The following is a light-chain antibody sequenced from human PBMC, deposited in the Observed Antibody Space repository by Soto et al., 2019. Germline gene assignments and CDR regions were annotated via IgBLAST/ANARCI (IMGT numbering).Light chain of an antibody. V-gene: IGKV1-27*01. CDR1: QGISNF. CDR2: AAS. CDR3: QKYNSAPWT. J-gene: IGKJ1*01. Sequence: DIQMTQSPSSLSASVGDRVTITCRATQGISNFLAWYQQKPGKVPKLLIYAASTLQSGVPSRFSGSGSGTDFTLTISSLQPEDVAIYYCQKYNSAPWTFGQGTKVEIK.